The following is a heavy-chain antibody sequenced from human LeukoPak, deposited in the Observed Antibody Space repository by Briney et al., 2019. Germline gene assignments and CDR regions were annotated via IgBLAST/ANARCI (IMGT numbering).Heavy chain of an antibody. V-gene: IGHV3-23*01. Sequence: ETLSLTCAVYGGSFSGYYWSWVRQAPGKGLEWVSAISGRGGSTYYADSVKGRFTISRDNSKNTLYLQMNSLRAEDTAVYYCAKTSGIVVVTKFDYWGQGTLVTVSS. CDR1: GGSFSGYY. CDR2: ISGRGGST. CDR3: AKTSGIVVVTKFDY. D-gene: IGHD3-22*01. J-gene: IGHJ4*02.